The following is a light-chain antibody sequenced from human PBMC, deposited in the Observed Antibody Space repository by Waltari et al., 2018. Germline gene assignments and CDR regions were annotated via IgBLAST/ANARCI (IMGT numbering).Light chain of an antibody. CDR3: QQYVNTRLT. Sequence: ATLSCRASQSVRSSYLAWYQQKPGQAPRLLIYGASSRATGIPDRFSGSRSGTDFTLTISRLEPEDFAVYYCQQYVNTRLTFGPGTKVDIK. V-gene: IGKV3-20*01. CDR2: GAS. CDR1: QSVRSSY. J-gene: IGKJ3*01.